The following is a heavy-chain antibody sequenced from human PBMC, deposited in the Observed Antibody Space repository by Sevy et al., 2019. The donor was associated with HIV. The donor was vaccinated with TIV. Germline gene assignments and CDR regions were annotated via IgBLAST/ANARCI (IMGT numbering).Heavy chain of an antibody. CDR2: IKQDGSEK. CDR1: GFTFSTYG. V-gene: IGHV3-7*01. J-gene: IGHJ4*02. Sequence: GGSLRLSCAASGFTFSTYGTHWVRQAPGKGLEWVANIKQDGSEKYYVDSVKGRFTISRDNAKNSLYLQMNSLRAEDTTVYYCAREEGTEDYGTDYWGQGTLVTVSS. CDR3: AREEGTEDYGTDY. D-gene: IGHD4-17*01.